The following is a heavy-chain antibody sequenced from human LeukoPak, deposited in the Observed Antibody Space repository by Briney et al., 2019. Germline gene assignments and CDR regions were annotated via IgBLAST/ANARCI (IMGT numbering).Heavy chain of an antibody. Sequence: SETLSLTCTVSGGSISSSSYYWGWIRQPPGKGLEWIGYIYHRGSTYYNPSLKSRVTISVDRSKNQFSLKLSSVTAADTAVYYCARDSGSYGMVDHWGQGTLVTVSS. CDR3: ARDSGSYGMVDH. J-gene: IGHJ4*02. D-gene: IGHD1-26*01. CDR2: IYHRGST. V-gene: IGHV4-39*07. CDR1: GGSISSSSYY.